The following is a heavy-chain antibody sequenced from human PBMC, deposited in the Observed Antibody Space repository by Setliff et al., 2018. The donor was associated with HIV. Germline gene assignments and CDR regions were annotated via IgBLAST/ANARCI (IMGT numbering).Heavy chain of an antibody. D-gene: IGHD2-15*01. J-gene: IGHJ4*02. CDR3: VVYFGGNGGRGL. V-gene: IGHV4-34*01. Sequence: SETLSLTCAVYGGSFTGYFWSWIRQSPGKGLEWIGEINDSGDTNYNPSLKSRVTISVVTSKNQFSLRLTSVTAADTAHYFCVVYFGGNGGRGLWGQGTLVTVSS. CDR1: GGSFTGYF. CDR2: INDSGDT.